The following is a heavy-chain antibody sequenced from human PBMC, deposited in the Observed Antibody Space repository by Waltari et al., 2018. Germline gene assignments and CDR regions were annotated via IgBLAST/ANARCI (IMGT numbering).Heavy chain of an antibody. Sequence: QLQLQESGPGLVRPSETLSLTCTVSGGSITTNYNWAWIRQPPGKGLEWMGNMQYRGSTFYNPSLMSRVTISLDTSKNQFSLTPTSVDAADTAVYFCGRIAFGDDGGYFQYWGQGTLVTVSS. CDR2: MQYRGST. CDR3: GRIAFGDDGGYFQY. J-gene: IGHJ1*01. V-gene: IGHV4-39*01. D-gene: IGHD4-17*01. CDR1: GGSITTNYN.